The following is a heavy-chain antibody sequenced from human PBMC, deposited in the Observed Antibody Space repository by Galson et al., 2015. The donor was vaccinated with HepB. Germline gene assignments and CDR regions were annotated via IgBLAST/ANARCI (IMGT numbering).Heavy chain of an antibody. CDR1: GFNFSPYA. D-gene: IGHD5-24*01. Sequence: SLRLSCAASGFNFSPYAMHWVRQAPGKGLEWVAVITYDGNKKYYADSVKGRFTISRDNSKNTLYLQMSSLRPEDTAVYYCARDLRWLQCFDYWGQGTLVTVSS. V-gene: IGHV3-30-3*01. J-gene: IGHJ4*02. CDR3: ARDLRWLQCFDY. CDR2: ITYDGNKK.